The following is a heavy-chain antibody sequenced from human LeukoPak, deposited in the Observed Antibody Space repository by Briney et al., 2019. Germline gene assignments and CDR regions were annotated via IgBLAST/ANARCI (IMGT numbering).Heavy chain of an antibody. Sequence: SQTLSLTCAIFGDSVSSNSAAWNWIRQSPSRGLEWLGRTYRRSKWYNDYAVSVKSRITINADTSKNLFSLQLTSMTPEDTAVYYCASREFDFWGRGTLVTVSS. D-gene: IGHD3-10*01. V-gene: IGHV6-1*01. CDR3: ASREFDF. CDR2: TYRRSKWYN. CDR1: GDSVSSNSAA. J-gene: IGHJ2*01.